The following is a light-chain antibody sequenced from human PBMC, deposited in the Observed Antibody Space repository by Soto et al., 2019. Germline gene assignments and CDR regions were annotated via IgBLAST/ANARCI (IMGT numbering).Light chain of an antibody. CDR1: QSVSSN. CDR3: QQYNNWPPIT. J-gene: IGKJ5*01. V-gene: IGKV3D-15*01. CDR2: GAS. Sequence: EIVLTQSPATLSLSPGERATLSCRASQSVSSNLAWYQQKPGQAPRLLIYGASTRATDIPARFSGSGSGTEFTLSISSLQSEDSAVYYCQQYNNWPPITFGQGTRLEI.